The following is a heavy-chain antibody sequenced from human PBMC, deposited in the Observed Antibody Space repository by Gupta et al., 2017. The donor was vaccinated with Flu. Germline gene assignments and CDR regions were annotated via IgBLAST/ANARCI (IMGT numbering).Heavy chain of an antibody. CDR2: ISGRGGGTT. CDR3: AKHMERPIVVISVSSLIAFDV. D-gene: IGHD2-21*01. Sequence: QLLESGGTLVQTGGSLRLSCAASGFTFQNYVLTWVRQAPGRGLEWVASISGRGGGTTYYADSVKGRCTISRDNLADTLFLQLSGLRVDETALYYCAKHMERPIVVISVSSLIAFDVWGRGTMVTVAS. CDR1: GFTFQNYV. V-gene: IGHV3-23*01. J-gene: IGHJ3*01.